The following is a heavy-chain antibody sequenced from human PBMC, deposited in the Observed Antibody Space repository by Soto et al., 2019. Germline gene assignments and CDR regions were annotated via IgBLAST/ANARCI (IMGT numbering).Heavy chain of an antibody. CDR3: ARRYGSAIDY. CDR2: IYYSGST. V-gene: IGHV4-31*03. J-gene: IGHJ4*02. D-gene: IGHD1-26*01. CDR1: GGSISSGGYY. Sequence: PSETLSLTCTVSGGSISSGGYYWSWIRQHPGKGPEWIGYIYYSGSTYYNPSLKSRVTISVDTSKNQFSLKLSSVTAADTAVYYCARRYGSAIDYWGQGTLVTVSS.